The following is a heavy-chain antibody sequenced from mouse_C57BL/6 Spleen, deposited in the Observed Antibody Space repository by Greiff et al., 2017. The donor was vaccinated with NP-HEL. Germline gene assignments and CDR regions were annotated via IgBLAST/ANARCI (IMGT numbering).Heavy chain of an antibody. CDR1: GYAFSSSW. CDR2: IYPGDGDT. V-gene: IGHV1-82*01. Sequence: VQLQESGPELVKPGASVKISCKASGYAFSSSWMNWVKQRPGKGLEWIGRIYPGDGDTNYNGKFKGKATLTADKSSSTAYMQLSSLTSEDSAVYFCARAYFDYWGQGTTLTVSS. J-gene: IGHJ2*01. CDR3: ARAYFDY.